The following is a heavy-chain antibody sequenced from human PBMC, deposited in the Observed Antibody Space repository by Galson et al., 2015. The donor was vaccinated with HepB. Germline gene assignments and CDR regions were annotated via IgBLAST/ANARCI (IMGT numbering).Heavy chain of an antibody. V-gene: IGHV3-33*01. CDR2: IWFDGSNE. CDR1: GFAFSSYG. J-gene: IGHJ4*02. CDR3: AREGSGFHGTYGGDY. D-gene: IGHD5-12*01. Sequence: SLRLSCAASGFAFSSYGMHWVRQAPGKGLEWVAIIWFDGSNENYADSVKGRFTISRDNSKNTLYLQMNSLRAEDTAVYYCAREGSGFHGTYGGDYWGQGALVAVPS.